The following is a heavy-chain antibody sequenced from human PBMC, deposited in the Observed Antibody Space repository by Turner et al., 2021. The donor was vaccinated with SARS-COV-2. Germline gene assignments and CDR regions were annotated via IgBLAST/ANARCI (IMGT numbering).Heavy chain of an antibody. CDR3: ARGFDY. V-gene: IGHV4-59*01. CDR1: GGSISSYY. CDR2: IYSSGST. Sequence: QVQLQESGPGLVKLSETLSLTCTVPGGSISSYYWSWIRQPPGKGLEWIGYIYSSGSTNYNPSLKSRVTISVDTSKNQFSLKLSSVTAADTAVYFCARGFDYWGQGTLVTVSS. J-gene: IGHJ4*02.